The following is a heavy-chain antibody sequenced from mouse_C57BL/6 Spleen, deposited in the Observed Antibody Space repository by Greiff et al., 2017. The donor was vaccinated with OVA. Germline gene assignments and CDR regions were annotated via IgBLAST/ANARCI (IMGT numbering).Heavy chain of an antibody. CDR1: GYTFTSYW. Sequence: QVQLQQPGAELVRPGTSVKLSCKASGYTFTSYWMHWVKQRPGQGLEWIGVIDPSDSYTNYNQKFKGMATLTVDTSSSTAYMQLSSLTSEDSAVYYCARRVDSSGYNFPFDYWGQGTTLTVSS. CDR3: ARRVDSSGYNFPFDY. V-gene: IGHV1-59*01. J-gene: IGHJ2*01. D-gene: IGHD3-2*02. CDR2: IDPSDSYT.